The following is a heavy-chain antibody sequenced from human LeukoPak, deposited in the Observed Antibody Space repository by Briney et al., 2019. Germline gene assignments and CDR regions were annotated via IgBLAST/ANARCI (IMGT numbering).Heavy chain of an antibody. CDR3: AGRSARYFDS. J-gene: IGHJ4*02. CDR2: VFYSGPT. CDR1: GDSIDSYY. V-gene: IGHV4-59*01. Sequence: LETLSLTCTVSGDSIDSYYWSWIRQPPGEGLQWIGYVFYSGPTNYDASLKSRVAISVDRSKNQFSLKLTSVSAADTSVYYCAGRSARYFDSWGQGTPVTVSS. D-gene: IGHD1-26*01.